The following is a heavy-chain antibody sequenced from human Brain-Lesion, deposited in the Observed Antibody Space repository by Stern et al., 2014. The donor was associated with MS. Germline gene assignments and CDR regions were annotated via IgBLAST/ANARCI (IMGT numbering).Heavy chain of an antibody. CDR1: GFTFDDYA. D-gene: IGHD1-14*01. CDR3: ARDITGSSAYFAY. Sequence: VQLVESGGDLVQPGRSLRLSCAAFGFTFDDYAMHWVRQAPGKGLEWVAGISWTGGTIGYADSVKGRFTTSRDNAYSSLYLQMNSLRPEDTALYYCARDITGSSAYFAYWGQGTLVTVSS. J-gene: IGHJ4*02. CDR2: ISWTGGTI. V-gene: IGHV3-9*01.